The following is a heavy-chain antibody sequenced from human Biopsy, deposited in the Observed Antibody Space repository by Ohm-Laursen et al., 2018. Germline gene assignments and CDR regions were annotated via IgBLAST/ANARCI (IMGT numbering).Heavy chain of an antibody. CDR1: GFTFSNYY. CDR3: ARSPGRDRMDV. Sequence: SLRLSCAASGFTFSNYYMHWVRQAPGKGLLWVSRIKRDGTTTDYAESVKGRFIVSRDNDKNSLYLQMNSLRAEDTAVYHCARSPGRDRMDVWGQGTTVIVSS. D-gene: IGHD1-14*01. V-gene: IGHV3-74*01. CDR2: IKRDGTTT. J-gene: IGHJ6*02.